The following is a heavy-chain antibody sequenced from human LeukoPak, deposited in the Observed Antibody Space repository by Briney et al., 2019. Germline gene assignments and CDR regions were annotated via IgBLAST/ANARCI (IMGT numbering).Heavy chain of an antibody. CDR2: INPNSGGT. CDR3: ARAGAVAVLHGAFDI. Sequence: ASVKVSCKASGYTFTGYYMHWVRQAPGQGLEWMGWINPNSGGTNYAQKFQGWVTITRDTSISTAYMELSRLRSDDTAVYYCARAGAVAVLHGAFDIWGQGTMVTVSS. D-gene: IGHD6-19*01. V-gene: IGHV1-2*04. J-gene: IGHJ3*02. CDR1: GYTFTGYY.